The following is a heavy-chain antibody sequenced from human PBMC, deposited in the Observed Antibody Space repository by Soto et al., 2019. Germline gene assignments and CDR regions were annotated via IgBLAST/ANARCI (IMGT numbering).Heavy chain of an antibody. D-gene: IGHD3-22*01. CDR2: IIGSGGST. J-gene: IGHJ3*02. V-gene: IGHV3-23*01. CDR3: AKLYYDSSGYYYNFRSNAFDI. Sequence: GGSLRLSCAASGFTFSSYAMSWVRQAPGKGLEWVLVIIGSGGSTYYADSVKGRFTISRDISKNTLYLQMNSLRAEDTAVYYCAKLYYDSSGYYYNFRSNAFDIWGQGTMVTVSS. CDR1: GFTFSSYA.